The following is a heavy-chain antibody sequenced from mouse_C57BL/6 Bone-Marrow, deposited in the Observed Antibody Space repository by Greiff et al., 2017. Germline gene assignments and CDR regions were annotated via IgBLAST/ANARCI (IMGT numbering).Heavy chain of an antibody. CDR2: INPNNGGT. D-gene: IGHD1-1*01. V-gene: IGHV1-26*01. Sequence: VQLQQSGPELVKPGASVKISCKASGYTFTDYYMNWVKQSHGKSLEWIGDINPNNGGTSYNQKFKGKATLTVDKSSSTAYMELRSLTSEDSAVYYCARGGGSSSGYAMDYWGQGTSVTVSS. CDR1: GYTFTDYY. J-gene: IGHJ4*01. CDR3: ARGGGSSSGYAMDY.